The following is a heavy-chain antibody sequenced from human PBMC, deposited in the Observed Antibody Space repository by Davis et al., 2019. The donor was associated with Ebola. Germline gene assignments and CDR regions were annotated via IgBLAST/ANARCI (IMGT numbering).Heavy chain of an antibody. D-gene: IGHD3-22*01. J-gene: IGHJ4*02. CDR1: GFTFSSYA. CDR3: ARLGDYDSSGLDY. Sequence: GSLRLSCAASGFTFSSYAMSWVRQAPGKGLEWIGEINHSGSTNYNPSLKSRVTISVDTSKNQFSLKLSSVTAADTAVYYCARLGDYDSSGLDYWGQGTLVTVSS. CDR2: INHSGST. V-gene: IGHV4-34*01.